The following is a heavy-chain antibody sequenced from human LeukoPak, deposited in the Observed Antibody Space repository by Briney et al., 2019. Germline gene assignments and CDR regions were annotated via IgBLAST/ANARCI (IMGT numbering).Heavy chain of an antibody. D-gene: IGHD1-26*01. V-gene: IGHV3-30*02. CDR3: AKDQDKRVGAGATTGLDY. Sequence: PGGSLRLSCAASGFTFSSYGMHWVRQAPGKGLELVAFIRYDGSNKYYADSVKGRFTISRDNSKNTLYLQMNSLRAEDTAVYYCAKDQDKRVGAGATTGLDYWGQGTLVTVSS. CDR1: GFTFSSYG. J-gene: IGHJ4*02. CDR2: IRYDGSNK.